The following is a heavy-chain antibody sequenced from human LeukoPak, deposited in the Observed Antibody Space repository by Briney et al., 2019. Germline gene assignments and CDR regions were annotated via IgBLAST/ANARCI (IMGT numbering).Heavy chain of an antibody. Sequence: SETLSLTCTVSGGSISSSSYYWGWIRQPPGKRLEWIGSIYYSGSTYYNPSLKSRVTISVDTSKNQFSLKLSSVTAADTAVYYCARYSSSWSGYYMDVWGKGTTVTISS. CDR1: GGSISSSSYY. J-gene: IGHJ6*03. V-gene: IGHV4-39*07. D-gene: IGHD6-13*01. CDR3: ARYSSSWSGYYMDV. CDR2: IYYSGST.